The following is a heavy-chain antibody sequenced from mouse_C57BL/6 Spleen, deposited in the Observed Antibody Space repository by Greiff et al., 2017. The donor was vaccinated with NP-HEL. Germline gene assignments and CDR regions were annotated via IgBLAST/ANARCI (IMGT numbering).Heavy chain of an antibody. CDR1: GYAFSSYW. CDR3: ARGGLRLYYFDY. CDR2: IYPGDGDT. Sequence: QVQLQQSGAELVKPGASVKISCKASGYAFSSYWMNWVKQRPGKGLEWIGQIYPGDGDTNYNGKFKGKATLTADKSSSTAYMQLSSLTSEDSAVYFCARGGLRLYYFDYWGQGTTLTVSS. J-gene: IGHJ2*01. V-gene: IGHV1-80*01. D-gene: IGHD1-1*01.